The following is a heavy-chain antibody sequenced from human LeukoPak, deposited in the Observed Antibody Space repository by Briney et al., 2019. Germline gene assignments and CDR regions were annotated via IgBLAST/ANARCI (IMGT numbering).Heavy chain of an antibody. D-gene: IGHD4-17*01. CDR1: RDSISSYY. CDR2: IYYSGST. V-gene: IGHV4-59*01. CDR3: AGIDYGDYVQH. J-gene: IGHJ1*01. Sequence: KPSETLSLTCTVSRDSISSYYWSWIRRPPGKGLEWIGYIYYSGSTNYNPSLKSRVTISVDTSKNQFSLKLRSVTAADTAVYYCAGIDYGDYVQHWGQGTLVTVSS.